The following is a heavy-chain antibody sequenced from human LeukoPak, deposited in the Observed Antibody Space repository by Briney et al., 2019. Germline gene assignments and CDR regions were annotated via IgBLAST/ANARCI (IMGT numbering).Heavy chain of an antibody. Sequence: PGGSLRLSCAASGFTFSSYAMSWVRQAPGKGLEWVSAISGSGGSTYYADSVKGRFTISRDNAKNSLYLQMNSLRAEDTAVYYCARDGFHYGSGSYSFAFDIWGQGTMVTVSS. V-gene: IGHV3-23*01. CDR2: ISGSGGST. D-gene: IGHD3-10*01. CDR1: GFTFSSYA. J-gene: IGHJ3*02. CDR3: ARDGFHYGSGSYSFAFDI.